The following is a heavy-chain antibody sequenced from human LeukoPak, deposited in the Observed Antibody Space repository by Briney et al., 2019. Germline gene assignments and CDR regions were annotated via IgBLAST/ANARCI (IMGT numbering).Heavy chain of an antibody. Sequence: PGGSLRLSCAATGFTFSSYEMNWVRQAPGKGLEWVSYISSSGSTIYYADSVKGRFTISRDNAKNSLYLQMNSLRAEDMAVYYCARGMVRGNDYWGQGTLVTVSS. V-gene: IGHV3-48*03. CDR1: GFTFSSYE. J-gene: IGHJ4*02. D-gene: IGHD3-10*01. CDR3: ARGMVRGNDY. CDR2: ISSSGSTI.